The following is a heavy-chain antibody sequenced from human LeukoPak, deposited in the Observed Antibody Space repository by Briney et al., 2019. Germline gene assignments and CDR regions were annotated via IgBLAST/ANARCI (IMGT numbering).Heavy chain of an antibody. V-gene: IGHV3-21*01. CDR3: ARDSRITMVRGDPFDY. CDR1: GFTFSSCS. J-gene: IGHJ4*02. Sequence: GSLRLSCAASGFTFSSCSMNWVRQAPGKGLEWVSSISSSSSYIYYADSVKGRFTISRDNAKNSLYLQMNSLRAEDTAVYYCARDSRITMVRGDPFDYWGQGTLVTVSS. D-gene: IGHD3-10*01. CDR2: ISSSSSYI.